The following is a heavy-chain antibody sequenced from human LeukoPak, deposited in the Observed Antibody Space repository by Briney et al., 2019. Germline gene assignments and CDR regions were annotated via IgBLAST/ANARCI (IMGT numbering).Heavy chain of an antibody. J-gene: IGHJ6*02. CDR2: ISYDGSNK. CDR3: AREWGIAAADYYYYGMDV. D-gene: IGHD6-13*01. V-gene: IGHV3-30*03. Sequence: GGSLRLSCAASGFTFSSYGMHWVRQAPGKGLEWVAVISYDGSNKYYADSVKGRFTISRDNSKNTLYLQMNSLRAEDTAVYYCAREWGIAAADYYYYGMDVWGQGTTVTVSS. CDR1: GFTFSSYG.